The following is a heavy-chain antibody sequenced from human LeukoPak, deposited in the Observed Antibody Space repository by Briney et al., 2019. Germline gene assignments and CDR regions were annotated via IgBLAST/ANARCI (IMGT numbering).Heavy chain of an antibody. Sequence: GWALRRSCAAAGCTWSSYAMSWVRQAPGKGLEWVSAISGSGGSTYYADSVKGRFTISRDNSKNTLYLQMNSLRAEDTAVYYCAKDRDSGYDLGYWGQGTLVTVSS. D-gene: IGHD5-12*01. CDR1: GCTWSSYA. V-gene: IGHV3-23*01. CDR3: AKDRDSGYDLGY. J-gene: IGHJ4*02. CDR2: ISGSGGST.